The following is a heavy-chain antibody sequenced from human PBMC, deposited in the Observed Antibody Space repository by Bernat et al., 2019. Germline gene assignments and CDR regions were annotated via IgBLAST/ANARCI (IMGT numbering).Heavy chain of an antibody. J-gene: IGHJ3*02. V-gene: IGHV5-10-1*03. CDR2: IDPSDSYT. CDR3: ARAYCGGDCFPAVLDAFDI. D-gene: IGHD2-21*02. CDR1: GYSFTSYW. Sequence: EVQLVQSGAEVKKPGESLRISCKGSGYSFTSYWISWVRQMPGTGLEWMGRIDPSDSYTNYSPSFQGHVTISADKSISTAYLQWSSLKASDTAMYYCARAYCGGDCFPAVLDAFDIWGQGTMVTVSS.